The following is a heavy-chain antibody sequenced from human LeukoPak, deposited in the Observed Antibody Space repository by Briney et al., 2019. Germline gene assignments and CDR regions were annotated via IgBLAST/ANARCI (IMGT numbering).Heavy chain of an antibody. CDR2: IYSGGST. CDR1: GFTVSSNY. D-gene: IGHD5-12*01. J-gene: IGHJ3*02. CDR3: ARAVHRYSGYEQSDAFDI. V-gene: IGHV3-66*01. Sequence: PGGSLRLSCAASGFTVSSNYMSWVRQAPGKGLEWVSVIYSGGSTYYADSVKGRFTISRDNSKNTLHLQMNSLRAEDTAVYYCARAVHRYSGYEQSDAFDIWGQGTMVTVSS.